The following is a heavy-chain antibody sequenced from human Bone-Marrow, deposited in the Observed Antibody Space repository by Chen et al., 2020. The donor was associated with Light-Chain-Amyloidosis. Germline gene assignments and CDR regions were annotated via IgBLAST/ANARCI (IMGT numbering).Heavy chain of an antibody. J-gene: IGHJ4*02. D-gene: IGHD5-12*01. CDR2: IYPDDSEA. Sequence: EVQLEQSGPEVKKPGESLKISCKGSGYTFPNYWIGWVRQMPGKGLEGMGVIYPDDSEARYSPSFEGQVTISADKSITTAYLQWRSLKASDTAMYYCARRRDGYNFDYWGQGTLVTVSS. CDR1: GYTFPNYW. V-gene: IGHV5-51*01. CDR3: ARRRDGYNFDY.